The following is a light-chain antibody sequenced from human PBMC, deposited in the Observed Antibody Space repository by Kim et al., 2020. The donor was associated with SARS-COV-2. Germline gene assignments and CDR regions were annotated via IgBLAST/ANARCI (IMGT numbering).Light chain of an antibody. CDR2: ESS. V-gene: IGKV1-5*03. J-gene: IGKJ4*01. CDR1: QSISSW. CDR3: QQFNSYPLT. Sequence: DIKMTQSPSTLSASVGDRVTISCRASQSISSWLAWYQQKPGKAPNLLIYESSSLESGVPSRFSGSGSGTEFTLTISSLHPDDFATYYCQQFNSYPLTFSGGTNVDIK.